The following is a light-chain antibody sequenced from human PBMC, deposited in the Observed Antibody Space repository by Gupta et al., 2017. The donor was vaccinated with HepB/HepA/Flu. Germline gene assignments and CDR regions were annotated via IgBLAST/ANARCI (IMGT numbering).Light chain of an antibody. J-gene: IGLJ2*01. V-gene: IGLV4-69*01. CDR2: LNSDGSF. CDR1: SGHSSYS. CDR3: QTWGTAIL. Sequence: QVVLTQSPSASASLGASVRLTCTLSSGHSSYSIAWHQQQPQKGPRYLMRLNSDGSFNKGDAIPDRFSSSSSGAERYLTISSLQSEDEADYYCQTWGTAILFGGGTKLTVL.